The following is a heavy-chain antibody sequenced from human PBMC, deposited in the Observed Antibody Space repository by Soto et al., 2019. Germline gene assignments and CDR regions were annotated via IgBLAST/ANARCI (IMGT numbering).Heavy chain of an antibody. CDR3: ARVGILARQAGQVNDY. J-gene: IGHJ4*02. CDR1: GYNFAGYW. D-gene: IGHD6-6*01. V-gene: IGHV5-51*01. Sequence: GESLKISCKGSGYNFAGYWIAWVRQMPGKGLELMGIIYPSDSDTRYRPSFQGQVTISAAKNSLFLQMNSLRAEDTAVYYCARVGILARQAGQVNDYWGQGTLVTVSS. CDR2: IYPSDSDT.